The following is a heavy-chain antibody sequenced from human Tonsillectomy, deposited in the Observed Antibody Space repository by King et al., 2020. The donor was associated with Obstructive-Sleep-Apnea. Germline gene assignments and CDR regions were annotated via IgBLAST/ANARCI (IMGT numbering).Heavy chain of an antibody. D-gene: IGHD3-16*01. J-gene: IGHJ4*02. CDR1: GFTFNFYS. CDR2: ITNSGYKT. Sequence: VQLVESGGRLVQTGGSLRLSCVASGFTFNFYSINWFRQAPGKGLEWLSFITNSGYKTYYADSVKGRFSISRDNAENSVFLQMNSPRDEDTAVYHCGRHLNWAFDYWGQASPVTV. V-gene: IGHV3-48*02. CDR3: GRHLNWAFDY.